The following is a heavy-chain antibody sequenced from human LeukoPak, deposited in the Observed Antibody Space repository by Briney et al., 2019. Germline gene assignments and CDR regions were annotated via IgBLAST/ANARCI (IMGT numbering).Heavy chain of an antibody. CDR3: AKRKSIAAAGPPIDY. J-gene: IGHJ4*02. CDR1: GFTFSSYA. Sequence: GGSLRLSCAAPGFTFSSYAMSWVRQAPGKGLEWVSAISGSGGSTYYADSVKGRFTISRDNSKNTLYLQMNSLRAEDTAVYYCAKRKSIAAAGPPIDYWGQGTLVTVSS. D-gene: IGHD6-13*01. V-gene: IGHV3-23*01. CDR2: ISGSGGST.